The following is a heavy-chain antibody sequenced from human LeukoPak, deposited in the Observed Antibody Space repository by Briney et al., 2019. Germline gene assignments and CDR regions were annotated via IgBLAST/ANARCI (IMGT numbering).Heavy chain of an antibody. D-gene: IGHD4-17*01. CDR1: GGSISSYY. V-gene: IGHV4-59*08. CDR2: IYYSGST. J-gene: IGHJ5*02. Sequence: SDPLSLTCTVSGGSISSYYWSWIRQPPGKGLEWIGYIYYSGSTNYNPSLKSRVTISVDTSKNQFSLKLSSVTAADTAVYYCAQTTVTDPNWFDPWGQGTLVTVSS. CDR3: AQTTVTDPNWFDP.